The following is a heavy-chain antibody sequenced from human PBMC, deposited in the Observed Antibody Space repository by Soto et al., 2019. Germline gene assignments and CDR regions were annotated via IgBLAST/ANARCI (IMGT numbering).Heavy chain of an antibody. CDR3: ARDGRHIVGKGYYYGMDV. J-gene: IGHJ6*01. CDR2: ISYDGSNK. V-gene: IGHV3-30-3*01. D-gene: IGHD2-21*01. CDR1: GFTFSSYA. Sequence: QVQLVESGGGVVQPGRSLRLSCAASGFTFSSYAMHWVRQAPGKGLEWVAVISYDGSNKYYADSVKGRFTISRDNSKNTLYLQMNSLRAEDTAVYYCARDGRHIVGKGYYYGMDVW.